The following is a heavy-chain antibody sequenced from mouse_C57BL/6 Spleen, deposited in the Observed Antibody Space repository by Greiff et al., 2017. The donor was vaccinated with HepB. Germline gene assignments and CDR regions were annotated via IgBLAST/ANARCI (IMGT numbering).Heavy chain of an antibody. V-gene: IGHV6-6*01. CDR2: IRNKANNHST. CDR3: TRRPYWYFDV. Sequence: EVQVEESGGGLVQPGGSMKLSCAASGFTFSDAWMDWVRQSPEKGLEWVAEIRNKANNHSTYYAVSVQERFTISRDDSKSSVYLQMNSLRAEDTGIYYRTRRPYWYFDVWGTGTTVTVSS. J-gene: IGHJ1*03. CDR1: GFTFSDAW.